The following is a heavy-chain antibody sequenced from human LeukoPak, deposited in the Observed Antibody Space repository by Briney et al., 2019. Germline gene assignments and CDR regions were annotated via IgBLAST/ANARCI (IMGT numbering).Heavy chain of an antibody. V-gene: IGHV4-61*01. D-gene: IGHD1-26*01. CDR2: FYYSGST. CDR1: GGSISSSSYY. J-gene: IGHJ4*02. Sequence: SETLSLTCTVSGGSISSSSYYWSWIRQPPGKGLEWIGYFYYSGSTNYNPSLKSRVTISEDTSKNQFSLKLTSVTAADTAVYYCARGGYYFDYWGQGTLVTVSS. CDR3: ARGGYYFDY.